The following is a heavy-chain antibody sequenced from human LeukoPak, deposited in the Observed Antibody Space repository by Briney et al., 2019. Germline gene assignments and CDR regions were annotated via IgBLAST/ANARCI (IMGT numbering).Heavy chain of an antibody. V-gene: IGHV3-9*01. J-gene: IGHJ4*02. Sequence: GGSLRLSCAASGFTFDDYAMHWVRQAPGKGLEWVSGISWNSETILYADSVKGRFTISRHNAESSLCLQMNSLRAEDTAVYYCARDYKSPDFWAGYPPYHHDHWGQGTLVTVSS. CDR2: ISWNSETI. CDR3: ARDYKSPDFWAGYPPYHHDH. D-gene: IGHD3/OR15-3a*01. CDR1: GFTFDDYA.